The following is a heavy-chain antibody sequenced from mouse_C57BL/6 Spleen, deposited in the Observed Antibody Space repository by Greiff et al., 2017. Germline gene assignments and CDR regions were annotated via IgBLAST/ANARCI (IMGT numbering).Heavy chain of an antibody. D-gene: IGHD1-1*01. V-gene: IGHV1-80*01. CDR2: IYPGDGDT. Sequence: QVQLQQSGAELVKPGASVKISCKASGYAFSSYWMNWVKQRPGKGLEWIGQIYPGDGDTTYNGKFKGKATLTADKSSSTAYIQLSSLTSEDSAVYFGASLYYCGEGAMDYWGQGTTVTVSS. CDR3: ASLYYCGEGAMDY. J-gene: IGHJ4*01. CDR1: GYAFSSYW.